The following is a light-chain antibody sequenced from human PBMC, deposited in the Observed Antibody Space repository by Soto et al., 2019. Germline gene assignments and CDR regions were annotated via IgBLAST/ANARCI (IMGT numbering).Light chain of an antibody. V-gene: IGKV1-8*01. CDR2: AAS. Sequence: AIRMTQSPSSFSASTGDRFTVTCRASQGISSYLAWYQQKPGKAPKLLIYAASTLQSGVPSRFSGSGSGIDFTLTISCLQSEDFATYYCQQYYSYPRTFGQGAKVDIK. CDR1: QGISSY. CDR3: QQYYSYPRT. J-gene: IGKJ1*01.